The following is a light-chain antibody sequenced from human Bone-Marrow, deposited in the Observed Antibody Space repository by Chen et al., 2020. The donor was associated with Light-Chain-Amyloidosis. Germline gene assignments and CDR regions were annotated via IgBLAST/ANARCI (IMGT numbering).Light chain of an antibody. CDR2: GSS. Sequence: IVLTQSPGTLSFSPGEGANLSCRASQTPSSNYLTWYQPKFGQSPRLLIYGSSSRATGLPDRFTGSGSGTDFTLTINRLEPEDFAMYYCQQYGTSPLTFGVGTKVEIK. CDR3: QQYGTSPLT. CDR1: QTPSSNY. V-gene: IGKV3-20*01. J-gene: IGKJ4*01.